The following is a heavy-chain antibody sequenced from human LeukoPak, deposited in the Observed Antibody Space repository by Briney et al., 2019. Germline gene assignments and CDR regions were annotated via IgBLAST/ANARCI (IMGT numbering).Heavy chain of an antibody. CDR1: GFTVSSNY. CDR2: IYSGGST. CDR3: ARDGSSGPVDY. V-gene: IGHV3-66*01. Sequence: GGSLRLSCAASGFTVSSNYMSWVRQAPGKGLEWVSVIYSGGSTYYADSVKGRFTISRGNSKNTLYLQMNSLRAEDTAVYYCARDGSSGPVDYWGQGTLVTVSS. J-gene: IGHJ4*02. D-gene: IGHD3-22*01.